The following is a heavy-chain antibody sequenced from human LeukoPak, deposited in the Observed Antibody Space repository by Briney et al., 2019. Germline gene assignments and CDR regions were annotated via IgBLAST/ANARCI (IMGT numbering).Heavy chain of an antibody. J-gene: IGHJ4*02. D-gene: IGHD5-24*01. CDR2: ISSSGSTI. V-gene: IGHV3-11*01. Sequence: GGSLRLSCAASGFTFSDYYMSWIRQAPGKGLEWVSYISSSGSTIYYADSVKGRFTISRDNAKNSLYLQVNSLRAEDTAVYYCARAQGWLQLTRFDYWGQGTLVTVSS. CDR3: ARAQGWLQLTRFDY. CDR1: GFTFSDYY.